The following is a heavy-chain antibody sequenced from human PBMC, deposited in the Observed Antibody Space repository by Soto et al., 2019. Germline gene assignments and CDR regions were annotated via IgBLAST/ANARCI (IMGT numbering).Heavy chain of an antibody. J-gene: IGHJ4*02. Sequence: LETLSLTCTVSGGSVSSGSYYWSWIRQPPGKGLEWIGYIYYSGSTNYNPSLKSRVTISVDTSKNQFSLKLSSVTAADTAVYYCARDWGAAAANWGQGTLVTVSS. CDR3: ARDWGAAAAN. CDR2: IYYSGST. V-gene: IGHV4-61*01. CDR1: GGSVSSGSYY. D-gene: IGHD6-13*01.